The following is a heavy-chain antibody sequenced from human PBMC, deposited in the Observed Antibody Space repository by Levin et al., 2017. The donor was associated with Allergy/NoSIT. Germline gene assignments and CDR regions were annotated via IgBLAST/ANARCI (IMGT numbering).Heavy chain of an antibody. J-gene: IGHJ6*02. CDR2: IFGDDDK. V-gene: IGHV2-5*02. CDR3: AHSAHLAMDV. CDR1: GFSLSTSGVG. Sequence: SGPTLVKPTQTLTLTCTFSGFSLSTSGVGVGWIRQPPGKALEWLSLIFGDDDKRYSPSLKSRPTITKDSSKNQVVLTMTNMDPVDTATFYCAHSAHLAMDVWGQGTTVTVSS.